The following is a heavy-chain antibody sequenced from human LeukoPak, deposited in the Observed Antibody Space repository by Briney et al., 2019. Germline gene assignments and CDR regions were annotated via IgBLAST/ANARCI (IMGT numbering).Heavy chain of an antibody. D-gene: IGHD6-13*01. V-gene: IGHV1-69*13. Sequence: GASVKVSCKASGYTFTSYYMHWVRQAPGQGLEWMGGIIPIFGTANYAQKFQGRVTITADESTSTAYMELSSLRSEDTAVYYCARQTAAGTDYWGQGTLVTVSS. CDR1: GYTFTSYY. CDR2: IIPIFGTA. J-gene: IGHJ4*02. CDR3: ARQTAAGTDY.